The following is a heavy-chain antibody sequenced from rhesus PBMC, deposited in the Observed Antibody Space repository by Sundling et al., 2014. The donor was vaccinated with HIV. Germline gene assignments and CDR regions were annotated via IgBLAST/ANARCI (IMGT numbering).Heavy chain of an antibody. CDR3: ARDRDYNFWTGPDF. J-gene: IGHJ4*01. V-gene: IGHV1-138*01. CDR1: GYTFTDFY. D-gene: IGHD3-3*01. CDR2: INPKTGGT. Sequence: QVQLVQSGAEVKKPGSSVKVSCKASGYTFTDFYMHWVRQAPGQGLEWMGEINPKTGGTNYAQNFQGRVTMTRDTSTSTAYMELSSLRSEDTAVYYCARDRDYNFWTGPDFWGQGVLVTVSS.